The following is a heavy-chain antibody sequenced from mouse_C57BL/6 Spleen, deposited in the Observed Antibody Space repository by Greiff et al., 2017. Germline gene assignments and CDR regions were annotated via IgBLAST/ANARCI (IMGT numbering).Heavy chain of an antibody. D-gene: IGHD4-1*01. CDR2: IDPSDSYT. Sequence: VKLQQPGAELVKPGASVKLSCKASGYTFTSYWMQWVKQRPGQGLEWIGEIDPSDSYTNYNQKFKGKATLTVDTSSSTAYMQLSSLTSEDSAVYYCAKITGTDYFDYWGQGTTLTVSS. CDR3: AKITGTDYFDY. V-gene: IGHV1-50*01. J-gene: IGHJ2*01. CDR1: GYTFTSYW.